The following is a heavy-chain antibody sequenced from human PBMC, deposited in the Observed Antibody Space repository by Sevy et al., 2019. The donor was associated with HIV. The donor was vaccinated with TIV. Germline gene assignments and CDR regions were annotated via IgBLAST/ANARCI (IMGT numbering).Heavy chain of an antibody. CDR2: ITGNGDST. CDR3: ARDEFIVGPILGAFPI. J-gene: IGHJ3*02. Sequence: GGFLRLSCKASGFTLISYAMSWVRQAPGEGLEWVSTITGNGDSTYYADSVKDRFTISRDNSKNTLFLQINSLTAEDTTVYYCARDEFIVGPILGAFPIWGQGTMVTVSS. D-gene: IGHD1-26*01. CDR1: GFTLISYA. V-gene: IGHV3-23*01.